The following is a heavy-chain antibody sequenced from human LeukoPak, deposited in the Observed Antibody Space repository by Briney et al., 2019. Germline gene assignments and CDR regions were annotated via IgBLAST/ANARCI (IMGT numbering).Heavy chain of an antibody. CDR3: AKGPPTVPYYYYGMDV. CDR2: ISWNSGSI. Sequence: LSLTCAASAGSISSGGYSWSWIRQAPGKGLEWVSGISWNSGSIGYADSVKGRFTISRDNAKNSLYLQMNSLRAEDTALYYCAKGPPTVPYYYYGMDVWGQGTTVTVSS. J-gene: IGHJ6*02. V-gene: IGHV3-9*01. CDR1: AGSISSGGYS. D-gene: IGHD4-17*01.